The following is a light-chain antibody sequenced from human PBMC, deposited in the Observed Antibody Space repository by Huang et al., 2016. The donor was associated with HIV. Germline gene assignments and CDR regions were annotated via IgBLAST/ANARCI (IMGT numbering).Light chain of an antibody. CDR2: LAS. V-gene: IGKV2-28*01. CDR3: MQALQTPYT. CDR1: QSLLHDSGHNY. Sequence: DIVMTQSPLSLPVTPGEPASISCRSNQSLLHDSGHNYLDWYLQKPGQSPQLLIYLASTRASGVPDRVTGSVSGTDVTLLINQVEAQDVGVYFCMQALQTPYTFGRGTKLEI. J-gene: IGKJ2*01.